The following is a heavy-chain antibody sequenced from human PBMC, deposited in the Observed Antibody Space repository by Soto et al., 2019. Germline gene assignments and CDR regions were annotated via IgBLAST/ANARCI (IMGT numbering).Heavy chain of an antibody. D-gene: IGHD5-18*01. CDR2: VYFSGST. CDR3: ARVPVDTYMIYWSDP. CDR1: GDSINSGDYY. Sequence: NPSETLCLTCSVSGDSINSGDYYWTWMRQAPGKGLQWVGHVYFSGSTNYNPSLKSRVTISLDTSKNQFSLKLRSVTAGDTAVYYCARVPVDTYMIYWSDPWGQGTLVT. V-gene: IGHV4-61*08. J-gene: IGHJ5*02.